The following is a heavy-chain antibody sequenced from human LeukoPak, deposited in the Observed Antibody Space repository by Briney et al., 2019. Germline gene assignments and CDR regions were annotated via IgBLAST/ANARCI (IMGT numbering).Heavy chain of an antibody. V-gene: IGHV7-4-1*02. D-gene: IGHD2-15*01. CDR2: INTNTGNP. CDR3: ARGGTDNCSGGSCYDYNWFDP. J-gene: IGHJ5*02. CDR1: GYTFTGYY. Sequence: GASVKVSCKASGYTFTGYYMHWVRQAPGQGLEWMGWINTNTGNPTYAQGFTGRFVFSLDTSVSTAYLQISSLKAEDTAVYYCARGGTDNCSGGSCYDYNWFDPWGQGTLVTVSS.